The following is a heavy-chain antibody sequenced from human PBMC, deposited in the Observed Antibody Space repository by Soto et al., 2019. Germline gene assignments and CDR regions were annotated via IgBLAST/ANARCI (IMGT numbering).Heavy chain of an antibody. CDR3: ARSPGYSASWGYFYYGMKI. Sequence: QVNLGKPGAERKKPGAQVKVSSKASVKPFTAYVISWLRQAPGQGLEWMGWINTYHGNTKYAQKLQGRVTMTKDTSTSTAYMELTSLRSDDTAVYYCARSPGYSASWGYFYYGMKIWGQGTTVIVSS. V-gene: IGHV1-18*01. D-gene: IGHD6-13*01. J-gene: IGHJ6*02. CDR1: VKPFTAYV. CDR2: INTYHGNT.